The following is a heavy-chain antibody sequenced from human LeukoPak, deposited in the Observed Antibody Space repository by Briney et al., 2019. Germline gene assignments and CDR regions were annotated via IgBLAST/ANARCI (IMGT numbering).Heavy chain of an antibody. CDR3: ARDRAWNYFDY. D-gene: IGHD3-3*01. CDR1: GFTFSRHG. J-gene: IGHJ4*02. CDR2: ISNDGSRK. Sequence: GGSLRLSCAPSGFTFSRHGMHWVRQAPGKGLEWVAIISNDGSRKYYARSVEGRFTISRDNSKDTLYLQMDSLRAEDTAVYYCARDRAWNYFDYWGQGTLVTVSS. V-gene: IGHV3-30*03.